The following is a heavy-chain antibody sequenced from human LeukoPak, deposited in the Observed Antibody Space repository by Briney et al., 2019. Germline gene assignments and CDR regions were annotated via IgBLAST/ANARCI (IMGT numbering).Heavy chain of an antibody. CDR1: GFTFSSDS. V-gene: IGHV3-21*04. CDR2: ISSSSSYI. Sequence: GGSLRLSCAASGFTFSSDSMNWVRQAPGKGLEWVSSISSSSSYIYYADSVKGRFTISRDNAKNSYLQMNSLRAEDTAAYYCARDGHAYGRGSPHYWGQGTLVTVSS. CDR3: ARDGHAYGRGSPHY. J-gene: IGHJ4*02. D-gene: IGHD3-10*01.